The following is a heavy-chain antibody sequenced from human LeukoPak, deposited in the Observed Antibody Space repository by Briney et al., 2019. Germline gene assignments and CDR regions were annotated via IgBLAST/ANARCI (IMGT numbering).Heavy chain of an antibody. Sequence: GGXLRLSCAASGFTFSSYSMNWVRQAPGKGLEWVSSISSSSSYIYYADSVKGRFTISRDNAENSLYLQMNSLRAEDTAVYYCARDLDYYDSSGYYWGQGTLVTVSS. J-gene: IGHJ4*02. V-gene: IGHV3-21*01. D-gene: IGHD3-22*01. CDR3: ARDLDYYDSSGYY. CDR1: GFTFSSYS. CDR2: ISSSSSYI.